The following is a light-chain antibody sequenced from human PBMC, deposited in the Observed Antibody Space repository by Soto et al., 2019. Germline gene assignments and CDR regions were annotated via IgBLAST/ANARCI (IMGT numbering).Light chain of an antibody. V-gene: IGLV2-8*01. CDR2: EVS. CDR1: SSDVGGYDS. CDR3: SSYAGSNNPYV. J-gene: IGLJ1*01. Sequence: QSALTQPPSASGSPGQSVTISCTGTSSDVGGYDSVSWYQQHPGKAPKLMIYEVSRRPSGVPDRFSGSKSGSTASLTVSGLQAEDEADYYCSSYAGSNNPYVFGTGTQLTVL.